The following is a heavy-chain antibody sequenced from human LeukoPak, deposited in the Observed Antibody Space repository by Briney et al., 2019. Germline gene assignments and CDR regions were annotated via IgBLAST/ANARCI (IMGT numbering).Heavy chain of an antibody. CDR3: ARANNSSWHN. J-gene: IGHJ4*02. CDR1: GITFSSNW. V-gene: IGHV3-7*01. CDR2: IKPDGSAE. Sequence: GGSLRLSCATSGITFSSNWMSWVRHAPGRGLECVANIKPDGSAEYYAASVKGRFTVSRDNAKNSLYLQMTSLRVEDTAIYYCARANNSSWHNWGQGALVTVSS. D-gene: IGHD2-15*01.